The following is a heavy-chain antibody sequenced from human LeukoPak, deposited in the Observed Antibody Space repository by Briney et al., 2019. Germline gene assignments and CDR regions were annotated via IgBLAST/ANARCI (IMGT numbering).Heavy chain of an antibody. CDR1: GGTFSSYA. CDR3: AAYYDYVWGSYRFDY. D-gene: IGHD3-16*02. J-gene: IGHJ4*02. V-gene: IGHV1-69*06. CDR2: IIPIFGTA. Sequence: SVKVSCKASGGTFSSYAISWVRQAPGQGLEWMGGIIPIFGTANYAQKFQGRVTITADKSTSTAYMELSSLRSEDTAVYYCAAYYDYVWGSYRFDYWGQGTLVTVSS.